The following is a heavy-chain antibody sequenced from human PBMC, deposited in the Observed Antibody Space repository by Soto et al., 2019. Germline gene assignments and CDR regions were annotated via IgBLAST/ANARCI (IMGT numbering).Heavy chain of an antibody. Sequence: SETLSLTCTVSGGSISPYYWSWIRQPPGKGLEWIGFIYYSGRTSYNPSLKSRVTISVDTSKNQFSLNLSSVTAADTAVYFCARARWYDGFDIWGQGTLVTVSS. CDR2: IYYSGRT. V-gene: IGHV4-59*08. J-gene: IGHJ3*02. CDR1: GGSISPYY. D-gene: IGHD2-15*01. CDR3: ARARWYDGFDI.